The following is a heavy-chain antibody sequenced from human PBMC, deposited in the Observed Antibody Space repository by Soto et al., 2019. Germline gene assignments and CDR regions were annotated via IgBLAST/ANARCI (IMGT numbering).Heavy chain of an antibody. CDR1: GFNVMSYG. CDR3: ARDIGFDYVN. J-gene: IGHJ4*02. V-gene: IGHV3-7*01. CDR2: VKEDGSEL. D-gene: IGHD3-16*01. Sequence: LRLSCAVSGFNVMSYGMSWVRQAPGKGLEWVASVKEDGSELYYLHSVRGRFSISRDSAGNALHLTMNYLSAEDTGVYFCARDIGFDYVNWGQGIPVTVSS.